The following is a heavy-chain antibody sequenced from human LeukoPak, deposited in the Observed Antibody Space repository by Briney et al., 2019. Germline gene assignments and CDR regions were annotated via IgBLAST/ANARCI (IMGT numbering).Heavy chain of an antibody. J-gene: IGHJ4*02. CDR3: ARYSAPVTSIDY. CDR2: IYHSGST. V-gene: IGHV4-59*07. Sequence: KPSDTLSLTCTVSGGSISSNYWSWIRQPPGKGLEWIGCIYHSGSTNYNPSLKSRVTISVDTSKNQFSLMLSSVTAADTAVYYCARYSAPVTSIDYWGQGTLVTVSS. D-gene: IGHD2-21*02. CDR1: GGSISSNY.